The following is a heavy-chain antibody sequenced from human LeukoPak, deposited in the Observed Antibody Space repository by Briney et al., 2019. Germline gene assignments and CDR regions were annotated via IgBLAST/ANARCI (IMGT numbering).Heavy chain of an antibody. CDR2: IDPSNSYT. Sequence: GESLRISCEGSGYSFTSYWISWVRQMPGKGVEWMGRIDPSNSYTNYSPSFQGHVTISADESISNAYLQWSSLKASDTAMYYCARHGYDILTGYYKNYYFDYWGQGTLVTVSS. CDR1: GYSFTSYW. V-gene: IGHV5-10-1*01. D-gene: IGHD3-9*01. CDR3: ARHGYDILTGYYKNYYFDY. J-gene: IGHJ4*02.